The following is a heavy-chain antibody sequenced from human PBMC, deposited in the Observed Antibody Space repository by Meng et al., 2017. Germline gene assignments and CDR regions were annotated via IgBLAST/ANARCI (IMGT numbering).Heavy chain of an antibody. V-gene: IGHV6-1*01. CDR3: ARGSYSFDS. D-gene: IGHD1-26*01. CDR2: AYYRSKWYH. CDR1: GDTVSSNRAA. Sequence: QSSPARVKPSPTLPRMCAISGDTVSSNRAAWNWIRQSPSVGLEWLGRAYYRSKWYHDYAESVKSRISIAPDTSKTQFSLQLRSVTPEDSAVYYCARGSYSFDSWGQRTLVTVSS. J-gene: IGHJ4*02.